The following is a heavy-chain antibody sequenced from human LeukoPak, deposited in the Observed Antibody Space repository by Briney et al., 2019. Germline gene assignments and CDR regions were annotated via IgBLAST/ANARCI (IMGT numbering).Heavy chain of an antibody. V-gene: IGHV1-2*02. J-gene: IGHJ4*02. CDR1: GYTFTGYY. CDR2: INPNSGGT. CDR3: ARDRNYYDSSGYYSLDY. Sequence: GASVKVSCKASGYTFTGYYMHWVRQAPGQGLEWMGWINPNSGGTNYAQKFQGGVTMTRATSISTAYMELSRLRSDDTAVYYCARDRNYYDSSGYYSLDYWGQGTLVTVSS. D-gene: IGHD3-22*01.